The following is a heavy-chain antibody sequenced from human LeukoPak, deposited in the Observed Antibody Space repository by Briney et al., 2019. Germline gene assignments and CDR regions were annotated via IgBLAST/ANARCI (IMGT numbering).Heavy chain of an antibody. J-gene: IGHJ4*02. CDR1: GVSINNYF. D-gene: IGHD2/OR15-2a*01. Sequence: SETLSLTCTASGVSINNYFWSWIRQPPGKGLEWIGYIYDSGSTNYNPSLKSRLTISVDTSNNQFSLKLRSVTAADTAVYFCARDPGNSYYFFDYWGQGSLVTVSS. V-gene: IGHV4-59*01. CDR2: IYDSGST. CDR3: ARDPGNSYYFFDY.